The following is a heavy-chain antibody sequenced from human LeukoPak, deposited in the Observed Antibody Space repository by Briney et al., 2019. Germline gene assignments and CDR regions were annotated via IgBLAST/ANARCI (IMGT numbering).Heavy chain of an antibody. Sequence: GGSLRLSCAASGFTFRTYNMNWVRQAPGKGLECVGRIKSKTDGETTDYAAPVKGRFTITRDDSKNMLYLQMNSLKSEDTAVYYCTADLPPPRGYDYPFDYWGQRSLVTVSS. J-gene: IGHJ4*02. CDR1: GFTFRTYN. CDR3: TADLPPPRGYDYPFDY. CDR2: IKSKTDGETT. V-gene: IGHV3-15*01. D-gene: IGHD5-12*01.